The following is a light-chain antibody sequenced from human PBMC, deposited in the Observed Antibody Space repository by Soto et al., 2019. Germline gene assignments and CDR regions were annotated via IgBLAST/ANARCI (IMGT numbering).Light chain of an antibody. CDR3: SSYTTSSSYF. V-gene: IGLV2-14*01. J-gene: IGLJ1*01. CDR1: SSDVGAYNF. CDR2: DVS. Sequence: QSALTQPASVSGSPGQSITISCTGTSSDVGAYNFVYWYQQHPGKAPKLMIYDVSDRPSGVSNRFSGSKSGNTASLTISGLQAEDEADYYCSSYTTSSSYFFGTGTKLTVL.